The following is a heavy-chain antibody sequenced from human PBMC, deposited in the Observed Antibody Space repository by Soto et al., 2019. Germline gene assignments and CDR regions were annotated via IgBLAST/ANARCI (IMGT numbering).Heavy chain of an antibody. CDR3: ARGSEAAQNDY. J-gene: IGHJ4*02. CDR1: GGSVNGYY. Sequence: PSETLSLTCAVYGGSVNGYYWNWIRQPPGKGLEWIGEINHTGGTHYNPSLKSRITINPDTSKNQFSLQLNSVTPEDTAVYYCARGSEAAQNDYWGQGTLVTVSS. D-gene: IGHD6-6*01. V-gene: IGHV4-34*01. CDR2: INHTGGT.